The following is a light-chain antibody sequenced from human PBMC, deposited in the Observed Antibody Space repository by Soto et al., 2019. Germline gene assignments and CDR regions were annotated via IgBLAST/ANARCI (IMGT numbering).Light chain of an antibody. J-gene: IGLJ2*01. CDR2: EVS. V-gene: IGLV2-8*01. CDR1: SSDVGAYNY. CDR3: SSYAGSNNFVV. Sequence: QSALTQPPSASGSPGQSVTISCTGTSSDVGAYNYVSWYQQHPGKAPKLMIYEVSKRPSGVPDRFSGSKSGNTASLSVSGLQAEDEADYYCSSYAGSNNFVVIGGGTKLTVL.